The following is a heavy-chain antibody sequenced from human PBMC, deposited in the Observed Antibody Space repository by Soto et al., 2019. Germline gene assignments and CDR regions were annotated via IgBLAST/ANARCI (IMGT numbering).Heavy chain of an antibody. Sequence: QVQLVESGGAVVQPGGSLRLSCVASGFTFSTYELHWVRQAPGKGLEWVAVMSPAGNIKLYRDSVKGLFSISRDNSRNTLYLEMNSLRPDDTAIYYCALEKMPGSPDFFNDWGQGTLVTFSS. J-gene: IGHJ4*02. V-gene: IGHV3-30-3*01. CDR2: MSPAGNIK. CDR1: GFTFSTYE. D-gene: IGHD1-1*01. CDR3: ALEKMPGSPDFFND.